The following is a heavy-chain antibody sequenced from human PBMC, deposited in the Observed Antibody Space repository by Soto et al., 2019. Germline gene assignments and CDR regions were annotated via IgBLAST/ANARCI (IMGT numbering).Heavy chain of an antibody. V-gene: IGHV4-39*01. CDR2: IYYSGRT. Sequence: QLQLQESGPGLVKTSETLSLTCTVSGGSISGSSNYWGWIRQPPGKGLEWIGSIYYSGRTYYTPSRKSGLTVSVDTSQNQFSLNLRSVTAADTAVYHCAVMTQWLGWFYPRGQGTLGTVSS. J-gene: IGHJ5*02. CDR1: GGSISGSSNY. D-gene: IGHD6-19*01. CDR3: AVMTQWLGWFYP.